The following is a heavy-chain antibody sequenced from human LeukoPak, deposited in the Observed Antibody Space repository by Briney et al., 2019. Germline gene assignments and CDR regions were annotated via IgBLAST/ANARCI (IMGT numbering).Heavy chain of an antibody. Sequence: SETLSLTXAVYGGSFGGYYWSWIRQSPGKGLEWIGEINHSGSTNYNPSLKSRVTISVDTSKNQFSLKLSSVTAADTAVYYCARGPGAYGSGSYYPYFDYWGQGTLVTVSS. CDR2: INHSGST. CDR1: GGSFGGYY. V-gene: IGHV4-34*01. D-gene: IGHD3-10*01. J-gene: IGHJ4*02. CDR3: ARGPGAYGSGSYYPYFDY.